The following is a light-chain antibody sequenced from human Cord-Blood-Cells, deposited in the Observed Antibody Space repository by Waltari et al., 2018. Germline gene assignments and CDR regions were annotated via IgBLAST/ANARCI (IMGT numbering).Light chain of an antibody. CDR1: QSISSW. CDR3: QQYNSYWT. V-gene: IGKV1-5*01. Sequence: DIQINPSPSTLSASVGDRVTIPCRASQSISSWLAWYQQKPGKAPKLLIYDASSLESGVPTRFSGSGSGTEFTLTISSLQPDDFATYYCQQYNSYWTFGQGTKVEIK. J-gene: IGKJ1*01. CDR2: DAS.